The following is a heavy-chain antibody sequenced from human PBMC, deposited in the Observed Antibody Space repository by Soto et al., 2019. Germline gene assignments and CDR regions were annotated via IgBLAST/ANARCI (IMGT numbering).Heavy chain of an antibody. CDR1: GYTFTGYY. CDR2: INPNSGGT. D-gene: IGHD2-2*01. CDR3: ARGSHIVVVPALGWFDP. Sequence: ASVKVSCKASGYTFTGYYMHWVRQAPGQGLEWMGWINPNSGGTNYAQKFQGWVTMTRDTSISTAYMELSRLRSDDTAVYYCARGSHIVVVPALGWFDPWGQGTLVTVSS. J-gene: IGHJ5*02. V-gene: IGHV1-2*04.